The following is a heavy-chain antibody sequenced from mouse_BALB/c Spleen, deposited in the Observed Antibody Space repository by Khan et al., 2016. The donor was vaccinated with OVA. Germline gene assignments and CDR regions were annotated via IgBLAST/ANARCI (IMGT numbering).Heavy chain of an antibody. CDR2: IWGGGST. J-gene: IGHJ4*01. CDR1: GFSLSDYG. V-gene: IGHV2-6-5*01. Sequence: VQLQESGPGLVAPSQNLSITCTVSGFSLSDYGVSWIRQTPEKGLEWLGVIWGGGSTYYNSALRSRLSNSKDNSKSQVFLKMTSLQRDDSAMFYCAKGVWAHYYTLDYWGQGTSVTVSS. CDR3: AKGVWAHYYTLDY.